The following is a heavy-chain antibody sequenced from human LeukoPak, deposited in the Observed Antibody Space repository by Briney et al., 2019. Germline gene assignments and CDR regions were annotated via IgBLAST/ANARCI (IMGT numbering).Heavy chain of an antibody. V-gene: IGHV4-31*03. Sequence: PSETLSLTCTVSGGSISSGDYYWSWIRQHPGKGLEWIGYIYYSGSTYYNPSLKSRVTISVDTSKNQFSLKLSSVTAADTAVYYCATQGSHSSSPYYFDYWGQGTLVTVSS. CDR3: ATQGSHSSSPYYFDY. D-gene: IGHD6-6*01. CDR1: GGSISSGDYY. CDR2: IYYSGST. J-gene: IGHJ4*02.